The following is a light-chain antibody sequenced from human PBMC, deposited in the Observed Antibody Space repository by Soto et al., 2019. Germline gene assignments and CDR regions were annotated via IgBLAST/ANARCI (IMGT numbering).Light chain of an antibody. CDR1: SSDIGSYNY. J-gene: IGLJ3*02. CDR3: SSYGASSTL. CDR2: DVS. Sequence: QSALTQPASLSGSPGQSITISCTGTSSDIGSYNYVSWYQQHPGKAPKLMIFDVSYRPSGISDRFSGSKSGNTASLTISGLQPEDEADYYCSSYGASSTLFGGGTTHRP. V-gene: IGLV2-14*03.